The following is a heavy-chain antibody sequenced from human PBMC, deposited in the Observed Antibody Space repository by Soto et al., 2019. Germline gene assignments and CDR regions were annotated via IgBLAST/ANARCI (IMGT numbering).Heavy chain of an antibody. CDR2: IIPIFGTA. CDR1: GGTFSSYA. Sequence: QVQLVQSGAEVKKPGSAVKVSCKASGGTFSSYAISWVRQAPGQGLEWMGGIIPIFGTANYAQKFQGRVTITADASKSTDYMELSSLRSEDTAVYCCVGRGTIGEDGYKFDPWGQGTLVTVSS. D-gene: IGHD3-9*01. V-gene: IGHV1-69*12. CDR3: VGRGTIGEDGYKFDP. J-gene: IGHJ5*02.